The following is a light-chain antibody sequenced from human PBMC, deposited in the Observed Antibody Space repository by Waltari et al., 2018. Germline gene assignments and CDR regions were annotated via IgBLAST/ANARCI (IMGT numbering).Light chain of an antibody. J-gene: IGLJ2*01. V-gene: IGLV3-21*01. CDR3: QVWDSATDQVA. Sequence: SYVLTQPPSVSVAPGKTARITCGGNNIGTKSVQWYQQGPDQVPVLVMYYDNDRPSGIPERFSGSNSGDSATLTITRVEAGDEADYYCQVWDSATDQVAFGGGTKLTVL. CDR1: NIGTKS. CDR2: YDN.